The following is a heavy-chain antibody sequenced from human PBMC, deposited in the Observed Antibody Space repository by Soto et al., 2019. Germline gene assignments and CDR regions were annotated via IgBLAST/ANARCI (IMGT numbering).Heavy chain of an antibody. CDR3: AKDGYYDFWSSYFDY. CDR1: GFTFSSYG. Sequence: PGGSLSLSCAASGFTFSSYGMHWVRQAPGKGLEWVAVISYDGSNKYYADSVKGRFTISRDNSKNTLYLQMNSLRAEDTAVYYCAKDGYYDFWSSYFDYWGQGTLVTVSS. V-gene: IGHV3-30*18. D-gene: IGHD3-3*01. CDR2: ISYDGSNK. J-gene: IGHJ4*02.